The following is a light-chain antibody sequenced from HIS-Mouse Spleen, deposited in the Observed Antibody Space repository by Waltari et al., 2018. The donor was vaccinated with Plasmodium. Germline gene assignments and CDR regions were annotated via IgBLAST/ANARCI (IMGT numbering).Light chain of an antibody. J-gene: IGLJ3*02. CDR2: EGS. Sequence: QSALTQPASVSGSPGQSITTSCTGTSSDVGSSNLFSWYQQHPGKAPKSMIYEGSKRPPGVSNRLSGSKSGSTASLTISGLQAEDEADYYCCSYAGSSTVVFGGGTKLTVL. CDR1: SSDVGSSNL. CDR3: CSYAGSSTVV. V-gene: IGLV2-23*03.